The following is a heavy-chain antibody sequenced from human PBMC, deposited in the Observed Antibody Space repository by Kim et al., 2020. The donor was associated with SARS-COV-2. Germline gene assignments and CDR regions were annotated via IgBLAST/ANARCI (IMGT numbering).Heavy chain of an antibody. V-gene: IGHV3-7*01. CDR3: ARDGDLYSSGKDAFDI. Sequence: GGSRRLSCAASGFTFSSYWMTWVRQAPGKGLEWVANIKQDGNQKYYVDSVKGRFTISRDNAKNSLYLQMNSLRAEDTAVYYCARDGDLYSSGKDAFDIWGQGTMVTGSS. D-gene: IGHD6-19*01. CDR2: IKQDGNQK. J-gene: IGHJ3*02. CDR1: GFTFSSYW.